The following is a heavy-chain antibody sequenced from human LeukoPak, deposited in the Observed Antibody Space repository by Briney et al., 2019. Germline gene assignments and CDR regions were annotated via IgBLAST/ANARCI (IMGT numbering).Heavy chain of an antibody. CDR1: GGPMSSSTYY. Sequence: PSETLSLTCTVSGGPMSSSTYYWGWIRQPAGKGREWFGSLYYSGSTYDNPSLKSRVTISVDTSKNQLSLKLSSVTAADTAIYYCARHSPVATEAFDIWGQGTMATVSS. CDR3: ARHSPVATEAFDI. D-gene: IGHD2-2*01. V-gene: IGHV4-39*01. CDR2: LYYSGST. J-gene: IGHJ3*02.